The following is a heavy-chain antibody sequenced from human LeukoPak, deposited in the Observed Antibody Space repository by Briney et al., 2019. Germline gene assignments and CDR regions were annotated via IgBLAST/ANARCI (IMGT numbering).Heavy chain of an antibody. CDR1: GYTFTSYD. CDR3: ARGRRYYGSGSYPY. V-gene: IGHV1-8*01. CDR2: MNPNSGNT. D-gene: IGHD3-10*01. Sequence: ASVKVSCKASGYTFTSYDINWVRQATGQGLEWMGWMNPNSGNTGYAQKFQGRVTMTRNTSISTAYMELSSLRSEDTAVYYCARGRRYYGSGSYPYWGQGTLVTVSS. J-gene: IGHJ4*02.